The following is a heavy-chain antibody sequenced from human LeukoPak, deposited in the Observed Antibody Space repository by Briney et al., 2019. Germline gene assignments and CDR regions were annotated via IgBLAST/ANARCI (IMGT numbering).Heavy chain of an antibody. D-gene: IGHD2-2*01. V-gene: IGHV4-61*01. CDR2: VYDSGRT. J-gene: IGHJ6*02. CDR1: GGSFTSDNYY. Sequence: PSETLSLTCTVSGGSFTSDNYYWACHRPPPGKGLEWIGYVYDSGRTNSNPSMKRRVIISVDTSNTQYFLKLTSGTAADTAVYYCASGEVVVPADTDITSGMDAWGQGTTVTVSS. CDR3: ASGEVVVPADTDITSGMDA.